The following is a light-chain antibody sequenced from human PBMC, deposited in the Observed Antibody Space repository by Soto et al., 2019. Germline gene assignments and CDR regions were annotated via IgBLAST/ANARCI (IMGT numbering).Light chain of an antibody. CDR3: QQYDSYPLT. J-gene: IGKJ3*01. CDR2: KAS. Sequence: DIQMTQSPSTLSASVGDRVTITCRASQSIRSWLAWYQQKPGKAPNLLIYKASTLQSGVPSRFSGSGSGTEFTLTISSLQPDDFATFYCQQYDSYPLTFGPGTKVDIK. CDR1: QSIRSW. V-gene: IGKV1-5*03.